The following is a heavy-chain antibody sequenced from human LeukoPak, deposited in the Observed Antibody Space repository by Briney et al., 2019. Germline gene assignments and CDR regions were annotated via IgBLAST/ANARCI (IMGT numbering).Heavy chain of an antibody. CDR1: GDSVSSNSVT. J-gene: IGHJ5*02. CDR2: TYYRSTWYN. D-gene: IGHD2-2*01. V-gene: IGHV6-1*01. Sequence: SQTLSLTCATSGDSVSSNSVTWNWIRQSPSRGLEWLGRTYYRSTWYNDYEVSVRGRITVNPDTSKNQFSLHLNSVTPEDTAVYYCARRLTQYDCFDPWGQGILVTVSS. CDR3: ARRLTQYDCFDP.